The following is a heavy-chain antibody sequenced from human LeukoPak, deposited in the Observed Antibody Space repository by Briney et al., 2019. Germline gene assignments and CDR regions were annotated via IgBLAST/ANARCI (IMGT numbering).Heavy chain of an antibody. CDR2: IWYDGSNK. J-gene: IGHJ4*02. D-gene: IGHD3-22*01. CDR1: RFTFSSYG. CDR3: ARARDDTSSYYHYYFDY. V-gene: IGHV3-33*01. Sequence: GGSLRLSCAASRFTFSSYGMHWVRQAPGKGLEWVAVIWYDGSNKYYADSVKGRFTISRDNSKNTLYLQMNSLRAEDTAVYYCARARDDTSSYYHYYFDYWGQGTLVTVSS.